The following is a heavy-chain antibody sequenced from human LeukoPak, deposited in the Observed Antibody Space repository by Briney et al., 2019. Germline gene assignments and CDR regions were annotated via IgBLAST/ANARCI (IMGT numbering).Heavy chain of an antibody. J-gene: IGHJ4*02. CDR1: GGTFSSYA. V-gene: IGHV1-69*13. Sequence: SVKVSCKASGGTFSSYAISWVRQAPGQGLEWMGGIIPIFGTANYAQKFEGRVTITAVDSTSSAYMELSRLRSEDTAVYYCARDGLYTGYGTLDYWGQGTLVTLSS. CDR3: ARDGLYTGYGTLDY. D-gene: IGHD5-12*01. CDR2: IIPIFGTA.